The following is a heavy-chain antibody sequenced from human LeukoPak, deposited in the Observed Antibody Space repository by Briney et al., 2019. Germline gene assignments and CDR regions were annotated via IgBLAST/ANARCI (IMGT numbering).Heavy chain of an antibody. J-gene: IGHJ4*02. CDR3: ASLYSSGWTFDY. V-gene: IGHV4-34*01. Sequence: SETLSLTCAVYGGSFSGYYWSWLRQPPGKGLEWIGEINHSGSTNYNPSLKSRVTISVDTSKNQFSLKLSSVTAADTAVCYCASLYSSGWTFDYWGQGTLVTVSS. D-gene: IGHD6-19*01. CDR1: GGSFSGYY. CDR2: INHSGST.